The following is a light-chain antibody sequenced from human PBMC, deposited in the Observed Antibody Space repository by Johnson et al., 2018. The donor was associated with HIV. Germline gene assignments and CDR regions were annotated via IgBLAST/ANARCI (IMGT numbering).Light chain of an antibody. V-gene: IGLV1-51*02. J-gene: IGLJ1*01. CDR1: SSNIGNNY. CDR3: GTWASSLNAYV. CDR2: EKN. Sequence: QSVLTQSPSVSAAPGQKVTISCSGSSSNIGNNYVSWYQQLPGTAPKLLIYEKNKRPSGIPDRFSGSKSGTSATLGITGLQTGDEADYYCGTWASSLNAYVFGTGTKVTVL.